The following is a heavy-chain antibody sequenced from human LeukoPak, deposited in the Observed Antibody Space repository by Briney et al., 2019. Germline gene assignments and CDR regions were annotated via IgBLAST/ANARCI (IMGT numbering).Heavy chain of an antibody. Sequence: GSLRLSCAASGFTFTSAWMTWVRQAPGKGLEWVGRIKSEADGGTSDYATAVKGRFIISRNDSDNTLYLQMNSLKTEDTAMYYCCTPSGATALSPSFGLWGQGTLVTVSS. V-gene: IGHV3-15*01. CDR2: IKSEADGGTS. D-gene: IGHD3-10*01. J-gene: IGHJ4*02. CDR1: GFTFTSAW. CDR3: CTPSGATALSPSFGL.